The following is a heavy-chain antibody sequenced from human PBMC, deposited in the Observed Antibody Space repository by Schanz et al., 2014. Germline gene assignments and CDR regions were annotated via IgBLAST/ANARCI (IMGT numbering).Heavy chain of an antibody. CDR3: ARDAADFYDILTEEDY. Sequence: QVQLVQSGAEVKKPGASVKVSCKASGYTFTSYGISWVRQAPGQGLEWMGWISAYNGNTKYPQKLQGRVIMTTDTSTSTVYMELRSLRSDDTAVYYCARDAADFYDILTEEDYWGQGTLVTVSS. CDR2: ISAYNGNT. J-gene: IGHJ4*02. D-gene: IGHD3-9*01. CDR1: GYTFTSYG. V-gene: IGHV1-18*01.